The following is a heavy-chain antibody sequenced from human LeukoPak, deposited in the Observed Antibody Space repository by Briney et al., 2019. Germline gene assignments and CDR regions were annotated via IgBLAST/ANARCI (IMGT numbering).Heavy chain of an antibody. J-gene: IGHJ4*02. D-gene: IGHD4-17*01. CDR1: GFTFSSYG. V-gene: IGHV3-30*18. CDR2: ISHDGSNK. CDR3: AKDVWVTTGIDY. Sequence: PGRSLRLSCAASGFTFSSYGMHWVRQAPGKGLEWVAVISHDGSNKYYADSVKGRFTISRDNSKNTLYLQMNSLRAEDTAVYYCAKDVWVTTGIDYWGQGTLVTVSS.